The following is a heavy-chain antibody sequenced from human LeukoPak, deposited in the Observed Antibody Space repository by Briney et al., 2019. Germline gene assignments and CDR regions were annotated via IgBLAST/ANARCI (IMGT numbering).Heavy chain of an antibody. CDR1: GFTFSSYE. D-gene: IGHD3-9*01. Sequence: GGSLRLSCVASGFTFSSYEMNWVRQAPGKGPEWVSYISISGSSIYYADSVKGRFTISRDNAKNSLYLQMNSLRAEDTAVYYCAREDYNILTGYYMSYWGPGTLVTVSS. J-gene: IGHJ4*02. V-gene: IGHV3-48*03. CDR2: ISISGSSI. CDR3: AREDYNILTGYYMSY.